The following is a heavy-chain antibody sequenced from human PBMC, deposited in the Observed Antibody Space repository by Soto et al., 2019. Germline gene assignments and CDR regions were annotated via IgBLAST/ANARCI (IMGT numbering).Heavy chain of an antibody. V-gene: IGHV3-23*01. CDR1: GFSFSSYS. CDR3: AKVENYDFWSGYYKDYYYGMDV. Sequence: XGALRLSFAASGFSFSSYSMSWVRQAPGKGLEWVSAISGSGGSTYYADSVKGRFTISRDNSKNTLYLQMNSLRAEDTAVYYCAKVENYDFWSGYYKDYYYGMDVWGQGTTVTVSS. CDR2: ISGSGGST. D-gene: IGHD3-3*01. J-gene: IGHJ6*02.